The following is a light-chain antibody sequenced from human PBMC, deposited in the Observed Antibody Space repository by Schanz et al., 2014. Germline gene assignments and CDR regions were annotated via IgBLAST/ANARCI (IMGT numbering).Light chain of an antibody. J-gene: IGKJ1*01. Sequence: EIVMTQSPATLSVSPGERATLSCRASQSVSSNLAWYQQKPGQAPRLLMYGASSRATGTPDRFSGSGSGTDFTLTISSLQAEDVAVYYCQQYYTTPPTFGQGTKVEIK. CDR1: QSVSSN. CDR3: QQYYTTPPT. CDR2: GAS. V-gene: IGKV3D-15*01.